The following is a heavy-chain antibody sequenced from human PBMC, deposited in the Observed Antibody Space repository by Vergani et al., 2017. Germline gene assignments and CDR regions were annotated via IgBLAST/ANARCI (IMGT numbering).Heavy chain of an antibody. CDR2: IYYSGST. Sequence: QAQLQESGPGLVKPSETLSLTCTVSGGSISSYYWSWIRQPPGKGLEWIGYIYYSGSTNYNPSLKSRVTISVDTSKNQFSLKLSSVTAADTAVYYCARDEKGMARFDYWGQGTLVTVSS. J-gene: IGHJ4*02. CDR1: GGSISSYY. CDR3: ARDEKGMARFDY. V-gene: IGHV4-59*01. D-gene: IGHD5-24*01.